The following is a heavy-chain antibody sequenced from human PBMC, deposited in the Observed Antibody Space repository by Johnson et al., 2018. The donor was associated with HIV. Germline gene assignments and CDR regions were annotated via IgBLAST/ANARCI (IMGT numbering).Heavy chain of an antibody. D-gene: IGHD4-23*01. V-gene: IGHV3-30*04. CDR3: ARVTQQVVRVGSDAFDI. CDR1: GFTFSSYA. CDR2: ISYDGSNT. Sequence: QVQLVESGGGVVQPGRSLRLSCAASGFTFSSYAMHWVRQAPGKGLEWVAVISYDGSNTYYADSVKGRFTISSDNSKNTLYLQMNSLRAEDTAVYYCARVTQQVVRVGSDAFDIWGQGTMVTVSS. J-gene: IGHJ3*02.